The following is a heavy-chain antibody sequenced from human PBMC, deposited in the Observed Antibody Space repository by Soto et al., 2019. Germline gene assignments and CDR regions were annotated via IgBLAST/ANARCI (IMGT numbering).Heavy chain of an antibody. J-gene: IGHJ4*02. V-gene: IGHV4-34*01. Sequence: LSLTCAVYGGSFSGYYWSWIRQPPGKGLEWIGEINHSGSTNYNPPLKSRVTISVDTYKNQFSLKLSSVTAADTAVYYCARGKLSDYVWGSYRYHFDYWGQGTVVTVSS. D-gene: IGHD3-16*02. CDR3: ARGKLSDYVWGSYRYHFDY. CDR2: INHSGST. CDR1: GGSFSGYY.